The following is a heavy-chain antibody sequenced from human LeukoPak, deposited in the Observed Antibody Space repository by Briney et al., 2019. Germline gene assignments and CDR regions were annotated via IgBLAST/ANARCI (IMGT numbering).Heavy chain of an antibody. J-gene: IGHJ4*02. CDR1: GGTFSSYA. CDR3: ARGKYPYSSTAYFDY. D-gene: IGHD2-21*01. V-gene: IGHV1-69*05. Sequence: SVKVSCKASGGTFSSYAISWVRQAPGQGLEWMGGIVPIFGTANYAQKFQGRVTITTDESTSTAYMELSSLRSEDTAVYYCARGKYPYSSTAYFDYWGQGTLVTVSS. CDR2: IVPIFGTA.